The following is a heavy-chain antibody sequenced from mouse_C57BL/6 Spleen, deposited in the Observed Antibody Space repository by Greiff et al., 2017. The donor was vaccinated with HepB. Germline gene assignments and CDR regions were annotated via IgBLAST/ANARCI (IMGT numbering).Heavy chain of an antibody. CDR3: ERRGGIYYCTLYAMDY. V-gene: IGHV1-39*01. CDR2: INPNYGTT. D-gene: IGHD2-1*01. Sequence: EVQLQQSGPELVKPGASVKISCKASGYSFTDYNMNWVKQSNGKSLEWIGVINPNYGTTSYNQKFKGKATLTVDQSSSTAYMQLNSLTSEDSAVYHCERRGGIYYCTLYAMDYGGQGTSVTVFS. J-gene: IGHJ4*01. CDR1: GYSFTDYN.